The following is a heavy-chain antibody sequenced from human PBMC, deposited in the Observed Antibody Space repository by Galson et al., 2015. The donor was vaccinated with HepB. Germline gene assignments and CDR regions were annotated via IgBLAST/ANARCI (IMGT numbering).Heavy chain of an antibody. J-gene: IGHJ4*02. CDR1: GFTFSSYA. CDR3: AKLTPIVVVPAAMDN. V-gene: IGHV3-23*01. D-gene: IGHD2-2*01. Sequence: SLRLSCAASGFTFSSYAMSWVRQAPGKGLEWVSAISGSGGSTYYADSVKGRFTISRDNSKNTLYLQMNSLRAEDAAVYYCAKLTPIVVVPAAMDNWGQGTLVTVSS. CDR2: ISGSGGST.